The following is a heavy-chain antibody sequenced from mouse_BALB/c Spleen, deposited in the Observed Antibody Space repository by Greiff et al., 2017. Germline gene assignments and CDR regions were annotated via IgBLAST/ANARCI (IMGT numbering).Heavy chain of an antibody. CDR3: ARIYDGFYDYAMDY. CDR1: GFNIKDTY. V-gene: IGHV14-3*02. D-gene: IGHD2-3*01. J-gene: IGHJ4*01. Sequence: EVQLQQSGAELVKPGASVKLSCTASGFNIKDTYMHWVQQRPEQGLEWIGRIDPANGNTKYDPKFQGKATITADTSSNTAYLQLSSLTSEDTAVYYCARIYDGFYDYAMDYWGQGTSVTVSS. CDR2: IDPANGNT.